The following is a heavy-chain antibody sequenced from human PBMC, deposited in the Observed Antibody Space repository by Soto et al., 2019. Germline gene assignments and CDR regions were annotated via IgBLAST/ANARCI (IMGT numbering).Heavy chain of an antibody. CDR3: AKNYGGKDYYYYGMDV. Sequence: QVQLVESGGGVVQPGRSLRLSCAASGFTFSSYAMHWVRQAPGKGLEWVAVISYDGSNKYYADSVKGRCTISRDNSKNTLYLQMTSLRAEDTAVYYCAKNYGGKDYYYYGMDVWGQGTTVTVSS. CDR2: ISYDGSNK. V-gene: IGHV3-30-3*01. D-gene: IGHD4-17*01. CDR1: GFTFSSYA. J-gene: IGHJ6*02.